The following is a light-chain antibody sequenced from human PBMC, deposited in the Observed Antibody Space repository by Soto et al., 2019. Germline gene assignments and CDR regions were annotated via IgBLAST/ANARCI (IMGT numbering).Light chain of an antibody. CDR2: DAS. CDR3: QQYYTYSASEI. J-gene: IGKJ2*01. Sequence: DIQLTQSPSTLSASVGDTVTITCRASQSISYWLAWYQHKPGKAPKVLIYDASSLESGVPPRFSGSRSGTECTLTISSLQPDEFATYYCQQYYTYSASEIFGQGTKLEI. V-gene: IGKV1-5*01. CDR1: QSISYW.